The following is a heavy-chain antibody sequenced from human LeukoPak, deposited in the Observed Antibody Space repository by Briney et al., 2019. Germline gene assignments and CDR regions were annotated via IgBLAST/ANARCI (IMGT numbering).Heavy chain of an antibody. V-gene: IGHV4-39*01. J-gene: IGHJ4*02. CDR3: AGYCSSTSCYLDY. CDR2: IYYSGST. CDR1: GGSISSSSYY. Sequence: PSETLSLTCTVSGGSISSSSYYWGWIRQPPGKGLEWIGSIYYSGSTYYNPSLKSRVTISVDTSKNQFSLKLSSVTAADTAVYYCAGYCSSTSCYLDYWGQGTLVTVSS. D-gene: IGHD2-2*01.